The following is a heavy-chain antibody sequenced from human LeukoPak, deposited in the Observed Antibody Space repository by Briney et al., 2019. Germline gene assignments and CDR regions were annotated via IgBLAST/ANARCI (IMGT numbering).Heavy chain of an antibody. CDR2: ISYDGSNK. V-gene: IGHV3-30*04. J-gene: IGHJ4*02. CDR3: ARDDPDGGLDY. D-gene: IGHD3-16*01. Sequence: GGSLRLSCAASGFTFSSYAMHWVRQAPGKGLEWVAVISYDGSNKYYADSVKGRFTISRDNSKNTLYLQMNSLRAEDTAVYYCARDDPDGGLDYWGQGTLVTVSS. CDR1: GFTFSSYA.